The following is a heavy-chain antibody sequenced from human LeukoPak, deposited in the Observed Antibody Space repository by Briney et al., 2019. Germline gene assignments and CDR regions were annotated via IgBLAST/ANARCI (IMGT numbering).Heavy chain of an antibody. V-gene: IGHV4-39*01. J-gene: IGHJ6*02. D-gene: IGHD4-11*01. CDR3: ARQKPTSYYSNYRSNYYYGMDV. CDR1: GGSISSSSYY. Sequence: PSETLSLTCTVSGGSISSSSYYWGWIRQPPGKGLEWIGSIYYSGSTYYNPSLKSRVAISVDTSKNQFSLKLSSVTAADTAVYYCARQKPTSYYSNYRSNYYYGMDVGGQGPRVTVS. CDR2: IYYSGST.